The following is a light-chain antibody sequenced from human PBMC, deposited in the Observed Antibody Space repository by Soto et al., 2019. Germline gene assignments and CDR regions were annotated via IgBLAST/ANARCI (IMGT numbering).Light chain of an antibody. J-gene: IGLJ3*02. CDR1: SSDVGAYNY. CDR3: TSYAGSNNWV. Sequence: QSVLTQPPSASGSPGQSVTISCTGTSSDVGAYNYVSWYQQHPGKAPKLMIYEVTKRPSGVPDRCSGSKSDNTASLTVSGLQAEDEADYYCTSYAGSNNWVFGGGTKLTVL. V-gene: IGLV2-8*01. CDR2: EVT.